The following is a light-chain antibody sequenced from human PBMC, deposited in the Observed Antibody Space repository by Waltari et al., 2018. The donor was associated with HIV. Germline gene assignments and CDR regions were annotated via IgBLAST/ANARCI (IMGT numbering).Light chain of an antibody. V-gene: IGLV6-57*03. CDR1: TGSIPSNF. CDR2: EDK. CDR3: QSYDSSNHVV. Sequence: NFMLTQPHSVSESPGKTVTISCTRSTGSIPSNFVPWYQQRPGRAPTIVIYEDKQRPSGVPDRFSGSIDSSSNSASLTISGLKTEDEADYYCQSYDSSNHVVFGGGTKLTVL. J-gene: IGLJ2*01.